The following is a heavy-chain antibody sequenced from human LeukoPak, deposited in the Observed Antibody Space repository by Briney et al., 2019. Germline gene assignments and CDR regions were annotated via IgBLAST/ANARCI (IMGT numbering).Heavy chain of an antibody. J-gene: IGHJ4*02. CDR2: IMPMFGKA. V-gene: IGHV1-69*06. Sequence: SVKVSCKASGGTFSSYAISWVRQAPGQGLEWMGGIMPMFGKANYAQKFQGRVTTTADKATSTAYMELSSLRSEDTAVYYCAGGRTDIVVVPATLRNYYFDYWGQGTLVTVSS. CDR3: AGGRTDIVVVPATLRNYYFDY. CDR1: GGTFSSYA. D-gene: IGHD2-2*01.